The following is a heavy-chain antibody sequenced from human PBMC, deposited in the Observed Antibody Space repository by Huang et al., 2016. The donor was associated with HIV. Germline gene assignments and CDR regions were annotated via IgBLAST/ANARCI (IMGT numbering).Heavy chain of an antibody. CDR2: ISKTSGAT. Sequence: EVQLVESGGSLAQPGGSLRLSCVASGYTFSTYSMNWVRQAPGKGLEWVSYISKTSGATSYAESVKGRFTVSRDNVKNSLYLQMNRLRVEDTAMYYCVRDSSSGLQLRYWGQGALVSVS. CDR3: VRDSSSGLQLRY. V-gene: IGHV3-48*01. D-gene: IGHD3-22*01. CDR1: GYTFSTYS. J-gene: IGHJ4*02.